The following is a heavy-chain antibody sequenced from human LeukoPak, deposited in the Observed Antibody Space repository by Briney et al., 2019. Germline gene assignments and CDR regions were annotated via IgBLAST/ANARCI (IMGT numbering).Heavy chain of an antibody. CDR3: ARDPVEMATTANAFDI. J-gene: IGHJ3*02. Sequence: GRSLRLSCAASGFTFSSYAMHWVRQAPGKGLEWVAVISYDGSNKYYADSVKGRFTISRDNSKNTLYLQMNSLRAEDTAVYYCARDPVEMATTANAFDIWGQGTMVTVSS. V-gene: IGHV3-30-3*01. CDR1: GFTFSSYA. CDR2: ISYDGSNK. D-gene: IGHD5-24*01.